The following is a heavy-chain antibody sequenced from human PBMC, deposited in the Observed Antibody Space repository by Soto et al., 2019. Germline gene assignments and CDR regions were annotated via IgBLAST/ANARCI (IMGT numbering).Heavy chain of an antibody. Sequence: GGSLRLSCAVSGFAFSSYSVNWVRQAPGKGLEWVSSISTSGYIYYADSVKGRFAISRDNAKNSLFLQMTSLRVEDTAVYYCARGADYSHSNFDYWGQGTLVTVSS. D-gene: IGHD4-4*01. CDR1: GFAFSSYS. CDR2: ISTSGYI. CDR3: ARGADYSHSNFDY. V-gene: IGHV3-21*01. J-gene: IGHJ4*02.